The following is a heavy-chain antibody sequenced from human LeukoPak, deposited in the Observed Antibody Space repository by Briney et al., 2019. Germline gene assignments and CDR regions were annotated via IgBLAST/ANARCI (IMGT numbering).Heavy chain of an antibody. CDR2: INNNGGST. CDR1: GFTFSSYA. CDR3: VTQSSAGAQV. Sequence: GGSLRLSCEASGFTFSSYAMHWVCQAPGKGLEYVSAINNNGGSTYYTDSVKGRFTISRDNSKNTLYFQMSSLRAEDTAVYYCVTQSSAGAQVWGQGTLVTVSS. V-gene: IGHV3-64D*06. D-gene: IGHD1-26*01. J-gene: IGHJ4*02.